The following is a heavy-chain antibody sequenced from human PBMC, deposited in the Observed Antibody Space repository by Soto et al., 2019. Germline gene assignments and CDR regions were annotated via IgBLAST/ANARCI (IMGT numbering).Heavy chain of an antibody. V-gene: IGHV1-69*02. D-gene: IGHD4-17*01. J-gene: IGHJ6*03. CDR1: GGTFSSYT. CDR2: IIPILGIA. Sequence: ASVKVSCKASGGTFSSYTISWVRQAPGQGLEWMGRIIPILGIANYAQKFQGRVTITADKSTSTAYMELSSLRSEDTAVYYCARSYYGDGDQYYYYYYMDVWGKGTTVTVSS. CDR3: ARSYYGDGDQYYYYYYMDV.